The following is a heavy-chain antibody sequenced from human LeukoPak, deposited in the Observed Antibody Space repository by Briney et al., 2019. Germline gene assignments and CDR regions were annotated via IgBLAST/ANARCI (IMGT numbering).Heavy chain of an antibody. D-gene: IGHD3-10*01. Sequence: GASVKVSCKASGYTFTGYYMHWVRQAPGQGLEWMGWINPNSGGTNYAQKFQGRVTMTRDTSISTAYMELSRLRSDDTAVYYCARDIQYYYGSGSYYLLDYWGQGTLVTVSS. CDR2: INPNSGGT. J-gene: IGHJ4*02. V-gene: IGHV1-2*02. CDR1: GYTFTGYY. CDR3: ARDIQYYYGSGSYYLLDY.